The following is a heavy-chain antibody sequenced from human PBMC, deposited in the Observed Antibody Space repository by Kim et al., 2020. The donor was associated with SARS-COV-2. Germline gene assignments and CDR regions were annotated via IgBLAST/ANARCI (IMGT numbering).Heavy chain of an antibody. D-gene: IGHD4-17*01. J-gene: IGHJ4*02. CDR3: ARGGYGDYVDPYCFDY. V-gene: IGHV4-31*02. Sequence: SLKSRVTISVDTSKNQFSLKLSSVTAADTAVYYCARGGYGDYVDPYCFDYWGQGTLVTVSS.